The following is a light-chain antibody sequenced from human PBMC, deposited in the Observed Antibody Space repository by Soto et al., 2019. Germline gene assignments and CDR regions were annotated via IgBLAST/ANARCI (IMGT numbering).Light chain of an antibody. CDR2: GTS. J-gene: IGKJ4*01. CDR1: QSVGRS. V-gene: IGKV3-15*01. Sequence: IVMTQSPATLSVSPGERATLSCRASQSVGRSLAWYQQKPGQAPRLLVYGTSARATGIPATFSGSGSGTEFTLTISSLQSEDFAAYYCQQYDNWPSVCFRGGPKVEIK. CDR3: QQYDNWPSVC.